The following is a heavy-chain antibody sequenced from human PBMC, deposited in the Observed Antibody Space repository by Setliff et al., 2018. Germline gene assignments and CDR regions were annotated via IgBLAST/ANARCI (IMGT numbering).Heavy chain of an antibody. CDR3: AKNGFGVVALGVNNWFDP. CDR2: IYRTGNT. J-gene: IGHJ5*02. CDR1: GYSISSGYY. D-gene: IGHD3-10*01. Sequence: ASETLSLTCAVSGYSISSGYYWAWIRQPPEKGLEWIGSIYRTGNTHYNPSLKSRATISLDTSKNQFSLKLTSVTAADTAVYYCAKNGFGVVALGVNNWFDPWGQGTLVTVSS. V-gene: IGHV4-38-2*01.